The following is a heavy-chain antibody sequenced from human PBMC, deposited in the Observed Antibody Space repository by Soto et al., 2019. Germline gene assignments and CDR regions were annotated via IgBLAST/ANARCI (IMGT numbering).Heavy chain of an antibody. J-gene: IGHJ4*02. CDR1: GFTFRSYA. Sequence: PGGSLRLSCAASGFTFRSYAMSWVRQAPGQGLEWVSAISGSGGSTYYADSVKGRFTISRDNSKNTLYLQMNSLRAEDTAVYYCAKDSVAWPWLPISADYWGQGTLVTVSS. V-gene: IGHV3-23*01. D-gene: IGHD5-18*01. CDR2: ISGSGGST. CDR3: AKDSVAWPWLPISADY.